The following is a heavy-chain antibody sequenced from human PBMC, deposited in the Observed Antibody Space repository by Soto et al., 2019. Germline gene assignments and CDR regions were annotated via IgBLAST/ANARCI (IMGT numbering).Heavy chain of an antibody. CDR2: IKSWSDGGTT. Sequence: PGGSLRLSCVASGFPFKNAWMSWVRQAPGKGLEWVGRIKSWSDGGTTDYGAPVKGRFTISRDNSKDSVYLHMGSLRPGDMAVYYCARGHLPWDYHSYGMDVWGQGTTVTVSS. D-gene: IGHD7-27*01. CDR3: ARGHLPWDYHSYGMDV. CDR1: GFPFKNAW. V-gene: IGHV3-15*01. J-gene: IGHJ6*02.